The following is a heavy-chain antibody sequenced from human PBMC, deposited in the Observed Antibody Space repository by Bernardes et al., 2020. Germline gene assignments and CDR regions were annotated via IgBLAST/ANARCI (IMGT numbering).Heavy chain of an antibody. Sequence: SGPTLVKPTQTLTLTCTFSGFSLSTSGVCVSWIRQPPGKALEWLARIDWDDGKYYSTSLKTRLTISKDTSKNQVVLTMTNMDPVDTATYYCVRTRSWEVQFDYWGQGTLVTVSS. J-gene: IGHJ4*02. CDR1: GFSLSTSGVC. D-gene: IGHD1-26*01. CDR2: IDWDDGK. V-gene: IGHV2-70*11. CDR3: VRTRSWEVQFDY.